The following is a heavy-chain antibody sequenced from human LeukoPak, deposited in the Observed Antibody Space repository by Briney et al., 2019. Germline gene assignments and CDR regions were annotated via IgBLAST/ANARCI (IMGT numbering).Heavy chain of an antibody. Sequence: SETLSLTCTVSGGSISSSNYYWGWIRQPPGKGLEWIGSIYYSGTTYYNPSLKSRVTISVDTSKNQFSLKLSSVTAADTAVYYCARVSPPVAPRDRIAAAGHLDYWGQGTLVTVSS. CDR2: IYYSGTT. J-gene: IGHJ4*02. CDR1: GGSISSSNYY. V-gene: IGHV4-39*07. CDR3: ARVSPPVAPRDRIAAAGHLDY. D-gene: IGHD6-13*01.